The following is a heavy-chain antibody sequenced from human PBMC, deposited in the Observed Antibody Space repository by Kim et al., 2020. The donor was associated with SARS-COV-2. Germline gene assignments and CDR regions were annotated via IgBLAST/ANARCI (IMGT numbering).Heavy chain of an antibody. CDR2: LSSDGTKK. CDR3: TRASLVGTNYWFDP. CDR1: GFTFSSYP. J-gene: IGHJ5*02. V-gene: IGHV3-30*04. Sequence: GGSLRLSCAASGFTFSSYPILWVRQAPGKGLEWVAVLSSDGTKKYYSDSVKGRFTIARDNSKNTLYLQMNSLRAEDTAVYYCTRASLVGTNYWFDPWGQGTLVTGSS. D-gene: IGHD1-26*01.